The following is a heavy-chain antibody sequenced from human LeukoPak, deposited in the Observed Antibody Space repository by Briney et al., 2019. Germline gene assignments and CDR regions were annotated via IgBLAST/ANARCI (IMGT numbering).Heavy chain of an antibody. Sequence: GSLRLSCAASGFTFSSYGMHWVRQAPGKGLEWVAVISYDGSNKYYADSVKGRFTISRDNSKNTLYLQMNSLRAEDTAVYYCAKDLDRCSGGSCPLDYWGQGTLVTVSS. CDR1: GFTFSSYG. CDR3: AKDLDRCSGGSCPLDY. D-gene: IGHD2-15*01. J-gene: IGHJ4*02. V-gene: IGHV3-30*18. CDR2: ISYDGSNK.